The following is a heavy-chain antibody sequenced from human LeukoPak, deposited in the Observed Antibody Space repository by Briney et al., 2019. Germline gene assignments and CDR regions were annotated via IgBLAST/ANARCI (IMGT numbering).Heavy chain of an antibody. J-gene: IGHJ4*02. CDR3: ASGSYSSGWYPYFDS. D-gene: IGHD6-19*01. CDR2: FYYSGST. Sequence: SETLSLTCTVSGGSISNNNYYWGCIRQPPGKGLEWIGSFYYSGSTYYNPSLKSRVTISVDTSKNRFSLRLTSVTAADTADYYCASGSYSSGWYPYFDSWGQGTLVTVSS. V-gene: IGHV4-39*01. CDR1: GGSISNNNYY.